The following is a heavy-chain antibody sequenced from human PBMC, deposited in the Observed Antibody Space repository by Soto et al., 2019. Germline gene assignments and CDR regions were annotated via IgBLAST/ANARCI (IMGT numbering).Heavy chain of an antibody. CDR1: RFTFSDYA. V-gene: IGHV3-23*01. CDR2: IGGDGVNE. D-gene: IGHD2-8*01. J-gene: IGHJ3*01. Sequence: EVQLLESGGGLVQSGGSLRLSCVASRFTFSDYAMSWVRQAPGKGLEWVSAIGGDGVNEHYTDSVKGRFTISRDNSKNTLYLQMNSLRAEDTAMYYCAKDQFKANAQFDAFDVWGQGTVVTVSS. CDR3: AKDQFKANAQFDAFDV.